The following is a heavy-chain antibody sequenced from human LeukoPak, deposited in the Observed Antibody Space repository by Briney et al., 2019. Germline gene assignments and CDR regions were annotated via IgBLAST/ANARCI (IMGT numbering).Heavy chain of an antibody. CDR3: ARVLAAAGPLDGPTEDGNAQNAFDI. J-gene: IGHJ3*02. D-gene: IGHD6-13*01. CDR1: GFTFSRYS. CDR2: ISSSSSYI. V-gene: IGHV3-21*01. Sequence: GGSLRLSCAASGFTFSRYSMNWVRQAPGKGLEGVSSISSSSSYIYYADSVKGRFTISRDNAKNSLYLQMTSLRAEDTAVYYCARVLAAAGPLDGPTEDGNAQNAFDIWGQGTMVTVSS.